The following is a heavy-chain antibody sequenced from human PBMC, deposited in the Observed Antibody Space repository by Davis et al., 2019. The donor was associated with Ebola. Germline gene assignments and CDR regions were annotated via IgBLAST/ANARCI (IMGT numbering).Heavy chain of an antibody. J-gene: IGHJ4*02. CDR2: IYHSGST. Sequence: MPSETLSLTCAVYGGSFSGYYWSWIRQPPGKGLEWIGYIYHSGSTYYNPSLKSRVTISVDTSKNQFSLKLSSVTAADTAVYYCASHSSGYPVDYWGQGTLVTVSS. CDR1: GGSFSGYY. CDR3: ASHSSGYPVDY. D-gene: IGHD3-22*01. V-gene: IGHV4-34*01.